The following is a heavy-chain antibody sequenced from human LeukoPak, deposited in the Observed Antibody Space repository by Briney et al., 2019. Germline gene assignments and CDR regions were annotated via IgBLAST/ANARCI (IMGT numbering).Heavy chain of an antibody. Sequence: SETLSLTCTVSGGSISSYYWSWIRQPPGKGLEWIGYIYYSGSTNYNPSLKSRVTISVDTSKKQLSLKLSSVTAADTAVYYCARVYYSSSYDYWYFDLWGRGTLVTVSS. CDR3: ARVYYSSSYDYWYFDL. D-gene: IGHD6-13*01. J-gene: IGHJ2*01. CDR1: GGSISSYY. CDR2: IYYSGST. V-gene: IGHV4-59*01.